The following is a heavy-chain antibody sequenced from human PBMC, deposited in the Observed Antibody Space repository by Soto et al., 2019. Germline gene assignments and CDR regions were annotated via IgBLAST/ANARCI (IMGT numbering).Heavy chain of an antibody. V-gene: IGHV4-4*02. Sequence: PSETLSLTCAVSGDSISSSKWWSWVRQPPGKGLEWIGEIYYSGSTNYNPSLESRVTISVDTSKNQFSLKLSSVTAADTAVYYCARRTDSYYTFDAFDIWGQGTMVTVSS. J-gene: IGHJ3*02. CDR2: IYYSGST. CDR3: ARRTDSYYTFDAFDI. D-gene: IGHD3-22*01. CDR1: GDSISSSKW.